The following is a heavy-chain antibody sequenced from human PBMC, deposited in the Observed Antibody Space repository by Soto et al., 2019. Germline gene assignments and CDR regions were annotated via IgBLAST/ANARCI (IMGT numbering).Heavy chain of an antibody. V-gene: IGHV4-34*01. CDR3: ARGGYCGGDCYSDY. J-gene: IGHJ4*02. CDR1: GGSFSGYY. D-gene: IGHD2-21*02. CDR2: INHSGST. Sequence: ETLSLTCAVYGGSFSGYYWSWIRQPPGKGLEWIGEINHSGSTNYNPSLKSRVTISVDTSKNQFSLKLSSVTAADTAVYYCARGGYCGGDCYSDYWGQGTLVTVSS.